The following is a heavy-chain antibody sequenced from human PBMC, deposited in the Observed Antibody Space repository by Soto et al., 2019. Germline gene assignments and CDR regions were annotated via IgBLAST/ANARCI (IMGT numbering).Heavy chain of an antibody. D-gene: IGHD6-13*01. Sequence: EVQLLESGGGLVKPGGSLRLSCAASGFTFSIYSMSWVRQAPGKGLEWVSTISGGAASTYYADSVRGRFTISRDNSKSTLYLQMDSLRAEDTALYYCAKHRPERSRGLWYSSSWGSPDYWGQGTLVTVSS. J-gene: IGHJ4*02. CDR2: ISGGAAST. CDR3: AKHRPERSRGLWYSSSWGSPDY. V-gene: IGHV3-23*01. CDR1: GFTFSIYS.